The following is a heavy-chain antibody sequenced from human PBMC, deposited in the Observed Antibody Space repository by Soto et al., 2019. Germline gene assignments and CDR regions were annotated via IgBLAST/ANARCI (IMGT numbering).Heavy chain of an antibody. Sequence: QVQLVQSGAEEKKPGASVKVSCKASGYTFTSYAMHWVRQAPGQRLEWMGWINAGNGNTKYSQKFQGRVTITRDTSASTAYMELSSLRSEDTAVYYCARDSPSWNGDSGMDVWGQGTTLTVSS. CDR2: INAGNGNT. CDR1: GYTFTSYA. J-gene: IGHJ6*02. CDR3: ARDSPSWNGDSGMDV. D-gene: IGHD1-1*01. V-gene: IGHV1-3*05.